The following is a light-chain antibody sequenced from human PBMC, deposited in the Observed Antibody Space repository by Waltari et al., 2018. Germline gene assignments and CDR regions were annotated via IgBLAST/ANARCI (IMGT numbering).Light chain of an antibody. CDR1: GLPKKY. Sequence: SYELTQAPPVSVSPGQTATIPCSGAGLPKKYAIWYQQKSGRAPGMVIYEETKRPSGIPERYYGSSSGTMATLTITGAQVEDEAVYYCYSTDRSGKYRTFGGGTKLTVL. CDR2: EET. J-gene: IGLJ2*01. V-gene: IGLV3-10*01. CDR3: YSTDRSGKYRT.